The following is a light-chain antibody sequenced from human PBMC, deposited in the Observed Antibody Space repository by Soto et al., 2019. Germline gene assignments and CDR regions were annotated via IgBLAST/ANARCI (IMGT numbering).Light chain of an antibody. V-gene: IGKV1-39*01. CDR2: AAS. Sequence: IQMTQSPSSLSASVGDRVTITCRASQRISSYLNWYQQKPGKAPKLLIYAASSLQSGVPSRFSGSGSVTDFTLTVSSLQPEDFATYYCQQSYSTPYTFGQGTKLEIK. CDR1: QRISSY. CDR3: QQSYSTPYT. J-gene: IGKJ2*01.